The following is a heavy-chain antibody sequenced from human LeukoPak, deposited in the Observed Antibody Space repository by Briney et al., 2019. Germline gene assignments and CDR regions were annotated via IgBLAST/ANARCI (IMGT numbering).Heavy chain of an antibody. CDR1: GGSISTYY. D-gene: IGHD6-13*01. Sequence: PSATLSLTCTVSGGSISTYYWSWIRQPPGKGLEWIGSIHYSGSTNYNSSLKSRITMSVDTSKNQFSLKLSSVTAADTAVYYCARYDSSWDSLDYWGQGTLVTVSS. CDR2: IHYSGST. CDR3: ARYDSSWDSLDY. V-gene: IGHV4-59*01. J-gene: IGHJ4*02.